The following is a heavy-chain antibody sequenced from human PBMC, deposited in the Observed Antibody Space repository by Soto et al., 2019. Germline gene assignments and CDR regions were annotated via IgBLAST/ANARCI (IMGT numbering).Heavy chain of an antibody. CDR2: IRGGGGPT. J-gene: IGHJ4*02. CDR1: GFTFSNYA. V-gene: IGHV3-23*01. D-gene: IGHD5-12*01. Sequence: EVQLLESGGDLVQPGGSLRLSCAASGFTFSNYAMSWVRQAPGKGLEWVSLIRGGGGPTNYADSVKGRFTVSRDNSNNMIFLQMSSLRADDTTVYYCVKDFRGGYDWTHDWGQGTLVTVSS. CDR3: VKDFRGGYDWTHD.